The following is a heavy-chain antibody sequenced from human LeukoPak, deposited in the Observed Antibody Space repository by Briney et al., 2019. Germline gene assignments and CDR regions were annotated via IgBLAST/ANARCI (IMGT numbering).Heavy chain of an antibody. CDR3: ASSYCSVGSCYSGDAFDI. J-gene: IGHJ3*02. CDR2: IYHSRNT. Sequence: SETLSLTCAVSGYSISSGYYWGWLRQPPGKGLGWIGSIYHSRNTYYNPSVKSRVTISVGTSKSQYSLKLSCVIAADTAVYYCASSYCSVGSCYSGDAFDIWGQGTMVTVSS. V-gene: IGHV4-38-2*01. CDR1: GYSISSGYY. D-gene: IGHD2-15*01.